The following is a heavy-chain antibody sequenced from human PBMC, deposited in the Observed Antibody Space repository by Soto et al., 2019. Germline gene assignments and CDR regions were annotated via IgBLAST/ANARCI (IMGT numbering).Heavy chain of an antibody. Sequence: QVQLVQSGAEVKKPGASVKVSCKASGYTFTSYYMHWVRQAPGQGLEWMGIINPSGGSTSYAQKFQGRVTMTRDTSTSTVYMELSSLRSEDTAVYYCAGSSHSSGWSGVGMDVWGQGTTVTVSS. D-gene: IGHD6-19*01. CDR1: GYTFTSYY. V-gene: IGHV1-46*03. J-gene: IGHJ6*02. CDR3: AGSSHSSGWSGVGMDV. CDR2: INPSGGST.